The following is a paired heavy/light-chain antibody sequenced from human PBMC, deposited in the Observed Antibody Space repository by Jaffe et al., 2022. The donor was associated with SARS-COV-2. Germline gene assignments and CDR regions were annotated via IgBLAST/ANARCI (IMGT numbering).Light chain of an antibody. J-gene: IGLJ3*02. CDR2: STT. CDR1: TGAVTSGYY. V-gene: IGLV7-43*01. Sequence: QTVVTQEPSLTVSPGGTVTLTCASSTGAVTSGYYPNWFQQKPGQAPRALIYSTTYKHSWTPARFSGSLLGGKAALTLSGVQPEDEAEYYCLLYYGGAQGVFGGGTKLTVL. CDR3: LLYYGGAQGV.
Heavy chain of an antibody. Sequence: QLQLQESGPGLVKPSETLSLTCTVSGGSISNSGYYWGWIRQPPGKGLEWIATMSNSGSTYYNPSLKSRVIISLDTSKNQFSLELSSVTAADTAVYYCARHFSSTRSLDFWGQGTLVTVSS. CDR1: GGSISNSGYY. CDR2: MSNSGST. V-gene: IGHV4-39*01. J-gene: IGHJ4*02. CDR3: ARHFSSTRSLDF. D-gene: IGHD3-3*01.